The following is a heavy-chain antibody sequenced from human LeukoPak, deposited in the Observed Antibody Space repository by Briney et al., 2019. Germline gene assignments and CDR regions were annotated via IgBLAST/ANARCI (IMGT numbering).Heavy chain of an antibody. J-gene: IGHJ4*02. D-gene: IGHD3-16*01. CDR1: GGSFSGHY. CDR3: ARGILFGYYFDS. CDR2: IHYSGAT. Sequence: PSETLSLTCAIYGGSFSGHYWSWIRQSPGKGLEWIAEIHYSGATSYNPSLKSRVTISGDTSKNQVFLRVTSVTAADTALYYCARGILFGYYFDSWGQGTLVTVSS. V-gene: IGHV4-34*01.